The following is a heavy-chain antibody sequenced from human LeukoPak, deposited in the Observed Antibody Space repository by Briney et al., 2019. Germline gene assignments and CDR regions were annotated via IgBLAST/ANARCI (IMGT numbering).Heavy chain of an antibody. CDR1: GFTFSSYG. D-gene: IGHD6-19*01. CDR2: IRYDGSNK. CDR3: ANGDPYSSGWDDY. V-gene: IGHV3-30*02. Sequence: GGSLRLSCAASGFTFSSYGMHRVRQAPGKGLEWVAFIRYDGSNKYYADSVKGRFTISRDNSKNTLYLQMNSLRAEDTAVYYCANGDPYSSGWDDYWGQGTLVTVSS. J-gene: IGHJ4*02.